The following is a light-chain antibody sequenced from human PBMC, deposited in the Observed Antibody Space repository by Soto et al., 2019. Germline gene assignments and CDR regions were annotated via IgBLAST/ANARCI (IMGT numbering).Light chain of an antibody. CDR1: QSISSY. Sequence: DSQVTQSPSSLSASGGDRVRITCRAGQSISSYLHWYQQKPGKAPKLLIYAASSLQSGVPSRFSGSGSGTDFTLTISSLQPEDFATYYCQQSYSTPPWTVGQGTKVDSK. CDR2: AAS. CDR3: QQSYSTPPWT. V-gene: IGKV1-39*01. J-gene: IGKJ1*01.